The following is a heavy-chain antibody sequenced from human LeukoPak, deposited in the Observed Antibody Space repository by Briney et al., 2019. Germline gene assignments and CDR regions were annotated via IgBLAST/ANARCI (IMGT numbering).Heavy chain of an antibody. Sequence: TGASLRLSCAASGFTFNSYAMSWVRQAPGKGLEWVSAISGSGGSTYYADSVKGRFTISRDNSKNTLYLQMNSLRAEDTAVYYCAKDHVNTMIVAHAFDIWGQGTMVTVSS. D-gene: IGHD3-22*01. V-gene: IGHV3-23*01. J-gene: IGHJ3*02. CDR3: AKDHVNTMIVAHAFDI. CDR1: GFTFNSYA. CDR2: ISGSGGST.